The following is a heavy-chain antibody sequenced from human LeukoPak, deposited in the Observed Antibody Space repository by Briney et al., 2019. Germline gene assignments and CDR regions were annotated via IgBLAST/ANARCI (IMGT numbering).Heavy chain of an antibody. CDR1: GFSLRTSGVG. CDR2: IYWDDAK. Sequence: ESGPTLVKPTETLTLTCTFSGFSLRTSGVGVGWIRQPPGKALEWLALIYWDDAKRYSPSLKSRLTITKDTSKNQVVLTMTNMDPVDTATYYCAHRDLYCSSASCYSADAFDLWGQGTMVTVSS. D-gene: IGHD2-2*02. V-gene: IGHV2-5*02. CDR3: AHRDLYCSSASCYSADAFDL. J-gene: IGHJ3*01.